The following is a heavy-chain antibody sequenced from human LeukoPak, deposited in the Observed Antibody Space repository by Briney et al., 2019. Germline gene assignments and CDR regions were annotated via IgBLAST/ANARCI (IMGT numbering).Heavy chain of an antibody. V-gene: IGHV3-23*01. Sequence: GGSLRLSCAASGFTFSSYAMSRVRQAPGKGLEWVSAISGSGGSTYYADSVKGRFTISRDNSKNTLYLQMNSLRAEDTAVYYCAKDNQPAYYYDSSGYTFDYWGQGTLVTVSS. D-gene: IGHD3-22*01. CDR3: AKDNQPAYYYDSSGYTFDY. CDR1: GFTFSSYA. CDR2: ISGSGGST. J-gene: IGHJ4*02.